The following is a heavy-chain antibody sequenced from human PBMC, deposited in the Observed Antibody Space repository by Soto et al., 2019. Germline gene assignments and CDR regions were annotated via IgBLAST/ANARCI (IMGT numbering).Heavy chain of an antibody. D-gene: IGHD5-12*01. V-gene: IGHV1-69*13. CDR2: IIPIFGTA. J-gene: IGHJ6*02. Sequence: GASVKVSCKASGGTFSSYAISWVRQAPGQGLELMGGIIPIFGTANYAQKFQGRVTITADESTSTAYMELSSLRSEDTAVYYCARAGLKGYYYGMDVWGQGTTVTVYS. CDR1: GGTFSSYA. CDR3: ARAGLKGYYYGMDV.